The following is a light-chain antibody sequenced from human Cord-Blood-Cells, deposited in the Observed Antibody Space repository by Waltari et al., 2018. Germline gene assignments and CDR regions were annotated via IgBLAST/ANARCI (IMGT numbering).Light chain of an antibody. CDR3: QQSYSTSIT. CDR2: AAS. CDR1: QSISSY. Sequence: DIQMTQSPSSLSASVGDRVTITCRASQSISSYLNCDQQKPGKAHKLLFYAASSLQSGVPSRFSGSGSGTDFTLTISSLQPEDFATYYCQQSYSTSITFGQGTRLEIK. J-gene: IGKJ5*01. V-gene: IGKV1-39*01.